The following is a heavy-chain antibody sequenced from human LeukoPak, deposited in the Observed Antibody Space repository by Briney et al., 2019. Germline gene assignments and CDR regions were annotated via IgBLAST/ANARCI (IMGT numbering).Heavy chain of an antibody. CDR2: IYYSGST. J-gene: IGHJ4*02. D-gene: IGHD1-26*01. V-gene: IGHV4-59*01. Sequence: PSETPSLTCTVSGGSISSYYWSWIRQPPGKGLEWIGYIYYSGSTNYNPSLKSRVTISVDTSKNQFSLKLSSVTAADTAVYYCARDRVGATSYYFDYWGQGTLVTVSS. CDR3: ARDRVGATSYYFDY. CDR1: GGSISSYY.